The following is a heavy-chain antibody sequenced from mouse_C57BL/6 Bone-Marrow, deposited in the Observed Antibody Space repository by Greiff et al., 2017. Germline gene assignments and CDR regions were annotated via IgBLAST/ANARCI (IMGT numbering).Heavy chain of an antibody. Sequence: EVMLVESGPELVKPGDSVKISCKASGYSFTGYFMNWVMQSHGKSLEWIGRINPYNGDTFYNQKFKGKATLTVDKSSSTAHMELRSLTSEDSAVYYCARLSLLKDYWGQGTSVTVSS. CDR3: ARLSLLKDY. D-gene: IGHD2-10*01. CDR1: GYSFTGYF. J-gene: IGHJ4*01. CDR2: INPYNGDT. V-gene: IGHV1-20*01.